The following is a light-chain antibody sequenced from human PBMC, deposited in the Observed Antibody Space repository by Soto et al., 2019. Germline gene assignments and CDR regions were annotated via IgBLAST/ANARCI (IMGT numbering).Light chain of an antibody. CDR2: YAS. J-gene: IGKJ4*01. Sequence: EVVLPQSASTLSLSAGQRATLSCRASHSVGTNLMWYQQKPGQPPRLLISYASNRATGIPGRFSGVGSGTDFTLTISSLEPEDFAVYYCQQRNYWLSFGGGTKVDIK. CDR3: QQRNYWLS. V-gene: IGKV3-11*01. CDR1: HSVGTN.